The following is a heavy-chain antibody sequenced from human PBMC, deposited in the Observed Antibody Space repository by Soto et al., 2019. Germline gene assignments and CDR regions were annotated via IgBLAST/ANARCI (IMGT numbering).Heavy chain of an antibody. CDR3: ARILYSSGLYFDY. J-gene: IGHJ4*02. Sequence: QVQLVESGGGLVKPGGSLRLSCAASGFTFSDYYMSWIRQAPGKGLEWVSYISSSSSYTNYADSVKGRFTISRDNAKNSLYLQMNSLRAEDTAVYYCARILYSSGLYFDYWGQGTLVTVSS. V-gene: IGHV3-11*06. D-gene: IGHD3-22*01. CDR2: ISSSSSYT. CDR1: GFTFSDYY.